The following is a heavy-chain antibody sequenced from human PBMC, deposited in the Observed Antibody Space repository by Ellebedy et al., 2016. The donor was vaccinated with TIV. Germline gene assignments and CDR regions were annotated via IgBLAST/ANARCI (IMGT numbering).Heavy chain of an antibody. V-gene: IGHV3-21*01. J-gene: IGHJ4*02. D-gene: IGHD3-22*01. Sequence: GESLKISXAASGFTFSSYSMNWVRQAPGKGLEWVSTITGSGGRTYYADSVKGRFTISRDNAKNTLYLQMNGLRAEDTAVYYCARLKSDSSGYYQPYWGQGTLVAVSS. CDR2: ITGSGGRT. CDR3: ARLKSDSSGYYQPY. CDR1: GFTFSSYS.